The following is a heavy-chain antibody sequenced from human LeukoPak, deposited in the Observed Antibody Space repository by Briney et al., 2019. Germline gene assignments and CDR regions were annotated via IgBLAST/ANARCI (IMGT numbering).Heavy chain of an antibody. D-gene: IGHD3-22*01. CDR2: ISSSSSTI. J-gene: IGHJ6*02. CDR1: GFTFSSYS. Sequence: GGSLRLSCAASGFTFSSYSMNWVRQAPGKGLEWVSYISSSSSTIYYADSVKGRFTISRDNAKNSLYLQMNSLRAEDTAVYYCARGQYYYDSSGYYPYYGMDVWGQGTTVTVSS. V-gene: IGHV3-48*04. CDR3: ARGQYYYDSSGYYPYYGMDV.